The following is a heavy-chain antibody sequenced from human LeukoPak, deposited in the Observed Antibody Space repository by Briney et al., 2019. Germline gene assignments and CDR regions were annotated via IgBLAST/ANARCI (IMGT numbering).Heavy chain of an antibody. CDR3: ARDIYYDSSGYYSMTVDY. V-gene: IGHV3-33*01. D-gene: IGHD3-22*01. CDR2: IWYDGSNK. CDR1: GFTSSSYG. J-gene: IGHJ4*02. Sequence: GGSLRLSCAASGFTSSSYGMHWVRQAPGKGLEWVAVIWYDGSNKYYADSVKGRFTISRDNSKNTLYLQMNSLRAEDTAVYYCARDIYYDSSGYYSMTVDYWGQGTLVTVSS.